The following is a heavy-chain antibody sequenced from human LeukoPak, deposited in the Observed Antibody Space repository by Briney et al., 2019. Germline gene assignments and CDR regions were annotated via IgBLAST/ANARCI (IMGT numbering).Heavy chain of an antibody. CDR2: ISGSAHKI. V-gene: IGHV3-23*01. J-gene: IGHJ4*02. Sequence: GGSLRLSCAASGFTFSSYSMNWVRQAPEKGLDWVSVISGSAHKIRYADSVKGRFTISRDNSENIVYLQMNNLRVEDTAVYYCAGRPTGYSSGYIHWGQGTLVTVSS. CDR3: AGRPTGYSSGYIH. CDR1: GFTFSSYS. D-gene: IGHD5-18*01.